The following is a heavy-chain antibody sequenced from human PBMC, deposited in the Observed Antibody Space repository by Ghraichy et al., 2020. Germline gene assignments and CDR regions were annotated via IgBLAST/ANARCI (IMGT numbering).Heavy chain of an antibody. J-gene: IGHJ5*02. V-gene: IGHV4-34*01. CDR2: INDSGSI. CDR1: GGSFSDYD. CDR3: ARVVVSNNWILVQRFDP. D-gene: IGHD1-1*01. Sequence: SETLSLTCAVYGGSFSDYDWTWIRQPPGKGLEWVGEINDSGSIDYNASLKSRGSISLDTSKNQFSLKLSSVTAADTAVYFCARVVVSNNWILVQRFDPWGQGTLVIVAS.